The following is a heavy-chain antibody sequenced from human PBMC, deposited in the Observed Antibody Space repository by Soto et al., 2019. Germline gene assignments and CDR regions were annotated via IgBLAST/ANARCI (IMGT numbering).Heavy chain of an antibody. D-gene: IGHD5-12*01. CDR3: AKDLRDGYNLAYYYGMDV. Sequence: GGSLRLSCAASGFTFRNYNMNWVRQAPGKGLEWVSHISIGGTTIDYADSVKGRFTISRDNSKNTLYLQMNSLRAEDTAVYYCAKDLRDGYNLAYYYGMDVWGQGTTVTVSS. J-gene: IGHJ6*02. V-gene: IGHV3-48*01. CDR2: ISIGGTTI. CDR1: GFTFRNYN.